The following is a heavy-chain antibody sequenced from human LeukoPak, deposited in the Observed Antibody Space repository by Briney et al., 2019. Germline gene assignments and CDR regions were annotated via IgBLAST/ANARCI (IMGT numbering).Heavy chain of an antibody. CDR1: GFTFRNYG. Sequence: GGSLRLSCAASGFTFRNYGMSWVRQAPGKGLEWLSVIGGSGGNTYYADSVKGRFTISRDNSKNTMYLQMNSLRAEDTAVYYCAGDGSGSYYRMDAFDIWGQGTMVTVSS. D-gene: IGHD3-10*01. CDR2: IGGSGGNT. J-gene: IGHJ3*02. V-gene: IGHV3-23*01. CDR3: AGDGSGSYYRMDAFDI.